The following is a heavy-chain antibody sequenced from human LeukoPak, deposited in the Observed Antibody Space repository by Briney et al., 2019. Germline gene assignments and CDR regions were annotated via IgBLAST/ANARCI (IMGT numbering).Heavy chain of an antibody. D-gene: IGHD6-19*01. V-gene: IGHV3-33*01. CDR2: IWYDGSNK. Sequence: PGGSLRLSCAASGFTFSSYGMHWVRQAPGKGLEWVAVIWYDGSNKYYADSVKGRFTISRDNSKNTLYLQMNSLRAEETAVYYCARDVHSSGWCAVFYYGMDVWGQGTTVTVSS. J-gene: IGHJ6*02. CDR1: GFTFSSYG. CDR3: ARDVHSSGWCAVFYYGMDV.